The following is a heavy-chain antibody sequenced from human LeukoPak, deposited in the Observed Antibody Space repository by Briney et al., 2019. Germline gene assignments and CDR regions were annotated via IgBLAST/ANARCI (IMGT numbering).Heavy chain of an antibody. V-gene: IGHV1-3*01. D-gene: IGHD2-2*02. J-gene: IGHJ4*02. CDR3: ARVGYCSSTSCYMADLRY. CDR2: INAGNGNT. Sequence: ASVKVSCKASGYTFTSYAMHWVRQAPGQRLGWMGWINAGNGNTKYSQKFQGRVTITRDTSASTAYMELSSLRSEDTAVYYCARVGYCSSTSCYMADLRYWGQGTLVTVSS. CDR1: GYTFTSYA.